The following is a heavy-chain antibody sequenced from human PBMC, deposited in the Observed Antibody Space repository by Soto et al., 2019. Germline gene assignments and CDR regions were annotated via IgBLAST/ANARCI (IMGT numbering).Heavy chain of an antibody. J-gene: IGHJ6*03. CDR1: GGSISSSSYY. CDR3: ARHQVDPVYYYYMDV. V-gene: IGHV4-39*01. Sequence: SETLSLTCTVSGGSISSSSYYWGWIRQPPGKGLEWIGSIYYSGSTYYNPSLKSRVTISVDTSKNQFSLKLSSVTAADTAVYYCARHQVDPVYYYYMDVWGKGTTVTVSS. CDR2: IYYSGST. D-gene: IGHD2-15*01.